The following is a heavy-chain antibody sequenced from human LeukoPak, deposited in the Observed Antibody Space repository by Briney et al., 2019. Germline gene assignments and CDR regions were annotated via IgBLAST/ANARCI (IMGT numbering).Heavy chain of an antibody. Sequence: SVKVSCKASGGTFSSYAISWVRQAPGQGLEWMGGIIPIFGTANYAQKFQGRVTITTDESTSTAYMELSSLRSEDTAVYYCARETRARDMYCSSTSCYEYYFDYWGQGTLVTVSS. CDR3: ARETRARDMYCSSTSCYEYYFDY. CDR2: IIPIFGTA. V-gene: IGHV1-69*05. D-gene: IGHD2-2*01. CDR1: GGTFSSYA. J-gene: IGHJ4*02.